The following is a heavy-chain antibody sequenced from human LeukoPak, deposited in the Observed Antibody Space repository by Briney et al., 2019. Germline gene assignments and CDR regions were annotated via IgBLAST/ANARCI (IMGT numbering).Heavy chain of an antibody. J-gene: IGHJ4*02. V-gene: IGHV5-51*01. CDR3: ARLTTMIVVVPGDFDY. CDR1: GYGFTSYW. D-gene: IGHD3-22*01. Sequence: GESLKISCKGSGYGFTSYWIGWVRQMPGKGLEWIGIIYPGDSDTRYSPSFQGQVTISADKSISTAYLQWSSLKASDTAMYYCARLTTMIVVVPGDFDYWGQGTLVTVSS. CDR2: IYPGDSDT.